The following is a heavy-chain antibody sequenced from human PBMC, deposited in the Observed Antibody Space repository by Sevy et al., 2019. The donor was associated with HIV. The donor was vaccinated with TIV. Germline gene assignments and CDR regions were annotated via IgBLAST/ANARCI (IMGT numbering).Heavy chain of an antibody. Sequence: GGSLRLSCAASGFTFSNAWMSWVRQAPGKGLEWVGRIKGKIDDGTIDYAAPVKGRFSISRDDSKNTLYLQMNSLKTEDTAVYYCTTASWSQEDYYNYLGQGTLVTVSS. CDR2: IKGKIDDGTI. D-gene: IGHD6-13*01. CDR1: GFTFSNAW. CDR3: TTASWSQEDYYNY. J-gene: IGHJ4*02. V-gene: IGHV3-15*01.